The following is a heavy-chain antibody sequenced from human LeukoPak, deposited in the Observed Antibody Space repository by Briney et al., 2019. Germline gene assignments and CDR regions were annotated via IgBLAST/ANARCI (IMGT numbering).Heavy chain of an antibody. CDR1: GYTFTSYA. V-gene: IGHV7-4-1*02. D-gene: IGHD2-15*01. CDR2: INTAVGNP. CDR3: ASRTYSYGLSP. Sequence: GTSVKVSFTASGYTFTSYAMNWVRQAPGLGLEWMGYINTAVGNPTYAQDFTGRFLFSVDTSASTAYLQITNLPAEDTAIYYCASRTYSYGLSPWGQGTLVTVS. J-gene: IGHJ5*02.